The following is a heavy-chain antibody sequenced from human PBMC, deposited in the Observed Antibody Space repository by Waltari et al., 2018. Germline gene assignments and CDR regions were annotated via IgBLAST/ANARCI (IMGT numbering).Heavy chain of an antibody. Sequence: EVQLLESGGGLVQPGGSLRLSCAASGFTFSSYWMSWVRQAPGKGLEWVANIKQDGSEKYYVDSVKGRFTISRDNAKNSLYLQMNSLRAEDTAVYYCARGKGWELLYFDYWGQGTLVTVSS. J-gene: IGHJ4*02. CDR2: IKQDGSEK. V-gene: IGHV3-7*01. CDR1: GFTFSSYW. CDR3: ARGKGWELLYFDY. D-gene: IGHD1-26*01.